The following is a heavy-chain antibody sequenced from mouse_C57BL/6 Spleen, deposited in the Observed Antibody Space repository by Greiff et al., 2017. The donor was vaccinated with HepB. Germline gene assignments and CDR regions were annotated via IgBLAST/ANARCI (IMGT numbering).Heavy chain of an antibody. J-gene: IGHJ3*01. D-gene: IGHD2-5*01. V-gene: IGHV5-4*01. CDR1: GFTFSSYA. CDR3: AREGYYSNLWFAY. CDR2: ISDGGSYT. Sequence: EVQWLESGGGLVKPGGSLKLSCAASGFTFSSYAMSWVRQTPEKRLEWVATISDGGSYTYYPDNVKGRFTIPRANAKNNLYLQMSHLKSEDTAMYYGAREGYYSNLWFAYWGQGTLVTVSA.